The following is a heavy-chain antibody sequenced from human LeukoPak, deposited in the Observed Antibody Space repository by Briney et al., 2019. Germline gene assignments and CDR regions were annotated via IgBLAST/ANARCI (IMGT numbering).Heavy chain of an antibody. CDR3: TSHRVPHIPVWDADHDDY. V-gene: IGHV3-64*01. Sequence: GGSLRLSCAASGFIFSNYAMHWVRQAPGKGLEHVSVVTSNGGNSFYRNSVKDRFTISRDNSKNMVFLQMGSLRPEDTAVYFCTSHRVPHIPVWDADHDDYWGQGTLVTVSS. CDR2: VTSNGGNS. J-gene: IGHJ4*02. D-gene: IGHD3-16*01. CDR1: GFIFSNYA.